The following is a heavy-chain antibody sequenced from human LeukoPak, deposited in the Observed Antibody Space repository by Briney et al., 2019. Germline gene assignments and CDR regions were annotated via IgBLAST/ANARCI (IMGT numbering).Heavy chain of an antibody. CDR2: INHVGVT. D-gene: IGHD3-10*01. CDR1: GGSFSGFY. J-gene: IGHJ6*04. CDR3: ARLPYGSGYWLHREGRDV. V-gene: IGHV4-34*01. Sequence: SETLSLTCAVYGGSFSGFYWSWIRQSPEKGLEWIGEINHVGVTNNNPSLKSRVTMSVDTSKEQFSLNLTSVTAADTAVYYCARLPYGSGYWLHREGRDVWGKGTTVTISS.